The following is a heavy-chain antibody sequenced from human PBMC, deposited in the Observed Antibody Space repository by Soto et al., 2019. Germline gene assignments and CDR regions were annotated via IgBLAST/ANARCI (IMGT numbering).Heavy chain of an antibody. V-gene: IGHV4-4*07. D-gene: IGHD1-7*01. CDR3: VRESGDNWDYEAY. Sequence: QVQLQESGPGLVRPLETLSLTCKVSGGSITSYCWSWIRQSAGKGLEWIGRINTSGNTHYNPSLKSRVTVSIDTSQNQFFLTVTSVTAADSAVYYCVRESGDNWDYEAYWGQGTPVTVSS. J-gene: IGHJ4*02. CDR2: INTSGNT. CDR1: GGSITSYC.